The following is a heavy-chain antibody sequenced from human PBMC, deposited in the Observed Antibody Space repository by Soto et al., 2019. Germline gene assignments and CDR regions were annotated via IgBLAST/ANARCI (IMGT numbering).Heavy chain of an antibody. CDR3: AREGYDSSGYYQRRGDY. V-gene: IGHV1-18*01. CDR2: ISAYNGNT. Sequence: ASVKVSCKASGYTFTSYGISWVRQAPGQGLEWMGWISAYNGNTNYAQKLQGRVTMTTDTSTSTAYMELRSLRSDDTAVYYCAREGYDSSGYYQRRGDYWGQGTRVTVSS. J-gene: IGHJ4*02. CDR1: GYTFTSYG. D-gene: IGHD3-22*01.